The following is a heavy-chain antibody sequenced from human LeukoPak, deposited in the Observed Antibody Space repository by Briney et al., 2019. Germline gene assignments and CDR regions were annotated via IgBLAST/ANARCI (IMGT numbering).Heavy chain of an antibody. D-gene: IGHD6-13*01. CDR1: GGSISSSSYY. V-gene: IGHV4-39*07. CDR3: ARLDIAAALTAGYYYYYMDV. Sequence: SETLSLTCTVSGGSISSSSYYWGWIRQPPGKGLKWIGSIYYSGSTNYNPSLKSRVTISVDTSKNQFSLKLSSVTAADTAVYYCARLDIAAALTAGYYYYYMDVWGKGTTVTISS. J-gene: IGHJ6*03. CDR2: IYYSGST.